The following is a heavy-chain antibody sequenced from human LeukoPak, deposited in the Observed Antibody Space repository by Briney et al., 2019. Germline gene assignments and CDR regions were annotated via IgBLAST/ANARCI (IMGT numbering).Heavy chain of an antibody. CDR1: GYTFTTHD. V-gene: IGHV1-8*01. CDR2: MSPNSSDT. Sequence: ASVTVSCKASGYTFTTHDINWVRQATGQGLEWLGWMSPNSSDTGYAQKFQGRVTMTSDSSISTAYMELSSLRSEDTAIYYCVRTPPNWGFDYWGQGTLVTVSS. CDR3: VRTPPNWGFDY. D-gene: IGHD7-27*01. J-gene: IGHJ4*02.